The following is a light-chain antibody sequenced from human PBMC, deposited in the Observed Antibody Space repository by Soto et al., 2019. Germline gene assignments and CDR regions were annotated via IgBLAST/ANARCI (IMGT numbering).Light chain of an antibody. CDR2: AAS. Sequence: DIQMTQSPSSLSASVGARVTSTCRASQGISNYLAWYQQKPGKVPKLLIYAASTFQSGVPSRFSGSGSGTDFTLTISSLQPEDVSTYYCQKYNSAPMTFGQGTKVEIK. CDR3: QKYNSAPMT. J-gene: IGKJ1*01. CDR1: QGISNY. V-gene: IGKV1-27*01.